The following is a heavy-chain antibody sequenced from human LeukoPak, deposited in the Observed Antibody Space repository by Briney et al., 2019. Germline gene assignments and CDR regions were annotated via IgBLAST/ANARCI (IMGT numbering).Heavy chain of an antibody. Sequence: SETLSLTCSVSGGSISNNNWWSWVRPSPGKGLEGIGNIYHSGTTHYNPSLKRRAPISVDKSKNQFSLKLNSVTAADTAVYYCAIKPPSGWFGTGWLDPWGQGTLVTVSS. J-gene: IGHJ5*02. V-gene: IGHV4-4*02. CDR3: AIKPPSGWFGTGWLDP. CDR1: GGSISNNNW. CDR2: IYHSGTT. D-gene: IGHD3-10*01.